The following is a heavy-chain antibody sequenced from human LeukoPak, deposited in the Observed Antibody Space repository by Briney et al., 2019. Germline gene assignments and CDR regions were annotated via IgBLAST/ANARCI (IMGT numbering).Heavy chain of an antibody. CDR3: AKKGYSGNSGGAYFDS. CDR2: ISRNGDDT. CDR1: GFTFNTYT. J-gene: IGHJ4*02. D-gene: IGHD4-23*01. V-gene: IGHV3-43*01. Sequence: GGSLRLSCAASGFTFNTYTMHWVRQAPGKGLEWVSPISRNGDDTYYADSVKGRFTISRDNTENSLYLHMNSLKTEDTAFYYCAKKGYSGNSGGAYFDSWGQGTLVTVSS.